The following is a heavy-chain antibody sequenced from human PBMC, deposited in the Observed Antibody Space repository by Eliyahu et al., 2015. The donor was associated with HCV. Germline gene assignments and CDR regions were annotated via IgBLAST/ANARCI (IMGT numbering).Heavy chain of an antibody. CDR2: ISSSGSTI. J-gene: IGHJ4*02. V-gene: IGHV3-48*03. CDR1: GFTFSSYE. Sequence: EVQLVESGGGLVQPGGSLRLSCAASGFTFSSYEMNWVRQAPGKGLEWGSYISSSGSTIYYADSVKGRFTISRDNAKNSLYLQMNSLRAEDTAVYYCARDITTVTTGALDFWGQGTLVTVSS. D-gene: IGHD4-17*01. CDR3: ARDITTVTTGALDF.